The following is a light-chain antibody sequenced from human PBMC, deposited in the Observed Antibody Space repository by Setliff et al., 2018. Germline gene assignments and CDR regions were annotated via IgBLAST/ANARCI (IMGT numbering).Light chain of an antibody. CDR3: SSYAGSNLYV. V-gene: IGLV2-8*01. Sequence: QSALAQPPSASGSPGQSVTISCTGTSSDVGAYNYVSWYQQHPGKAPKVMIYEVSKRPSGVPDRFSASKSGNTASLTVSGLQAEDEADYYCSSYAGSNLYVFGTGTRSPS. CDR2: EVS. CDR1: SSDVGAYNY. J-gene: IGLJ1*01.